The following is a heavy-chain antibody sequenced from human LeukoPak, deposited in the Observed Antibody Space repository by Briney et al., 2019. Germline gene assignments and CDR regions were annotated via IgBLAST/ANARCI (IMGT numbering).Heavy chain of an antibody. D-gene: IGHD5-18*01. CDR2: ISGSGGST. CDR3: AKDLHRSRYSYGSGVGY. Sequence: HPGGSLRLSCAASGFTFSSYAMSWVRQAPGKGLEWVSAISGSGGSTYYADSVKGRFTISRDNSKNTLYLQMNSLRAEDTAVYYCAKDLHRSRYSYGSGVGYWGQGTLVTVSS. V-gene: IGHV3-23*01. J-gene: IGHJ4*02. CDR1: GFTFSSYA.